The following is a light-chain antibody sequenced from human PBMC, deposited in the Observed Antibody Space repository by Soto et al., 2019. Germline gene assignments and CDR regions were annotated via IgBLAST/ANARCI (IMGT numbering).Light chain of an antibody. J-gene: IGLJ3*02. CDR2: DVS. CDR3: CSYAGSYTWV. Sequence: QSVLTQPRSVSESPGQSVTISCTGTSSDVGGYNYVSWYQQYPGKAPKLMIYDVSKRPSGVADRFSGSKSGNMASLTISGLQAEDEADYYCCSYAGSYTWVFGEGTKVTVL. V-gene: IGLV2-11*01. CDR1: SSDVGGYNY.